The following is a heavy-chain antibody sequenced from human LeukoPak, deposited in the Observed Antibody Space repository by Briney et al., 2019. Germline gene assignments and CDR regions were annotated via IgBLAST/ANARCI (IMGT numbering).Heavy chain of an antibody. CDR1: GGSFSGYY. V-gene: IGHV4-34*01. J-gene: IGHJ6*04. CDR2: INHSGST. CDR3: ARGVRATIPYYYGMDV. Sequence: SETLSLTCAVYGGSFSGYYWSWIRQPPGKGLEWIGEINHSGSTNYNPSLKSRVTISVDTSKIQFSLKLSSVTAADTAVYYCARGVRATIPYYYGMDVWGKGTTVTVSS. D-gene: IGHD5-12*01.